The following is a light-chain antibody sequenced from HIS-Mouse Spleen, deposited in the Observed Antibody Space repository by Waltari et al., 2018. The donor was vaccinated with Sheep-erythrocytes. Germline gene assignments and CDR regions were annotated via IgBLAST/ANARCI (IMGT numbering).Light chain of an antibody. CDR1: SSDVGGYNY. CDR2: AVS. J-gene: IGLJ3*02. CDR3: SSYAGSNNWV. Sequence: QSALTQPPSASGSPGQSVTISCTGTSSDVGGYNYVSWYQQHPGKAPKLMIYAVSKRRSGVPDRFSGSKSGNTASLTVSGLQAEDEAEYYCSSYAGSNNWVFGGGTKLTVL. V-gene: IGLV2-8*01.